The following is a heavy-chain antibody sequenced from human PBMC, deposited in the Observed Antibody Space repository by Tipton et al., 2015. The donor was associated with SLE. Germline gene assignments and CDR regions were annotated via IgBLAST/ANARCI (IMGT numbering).Heavy chain of an antibody. D-gene: IGHD3-3*01. V-gene: IGHV4-39*01. CDR2: IYYSGSN. CDR1: DGSISSSDHY. CDR3: ARRHYYDFWSGSGQAFEY. J-gene: IGHJ4*02. Sequence: TLSLTCAVSDGSISSSDHYWGWIRQPPGKGLEWIGSIYYSGSNYYNPSLKSRVTMSVDTSKNQFSLNLNSVTAADTAVYYCARRHYYDFWSGSGQAFEYWGQGTLVTVSS.